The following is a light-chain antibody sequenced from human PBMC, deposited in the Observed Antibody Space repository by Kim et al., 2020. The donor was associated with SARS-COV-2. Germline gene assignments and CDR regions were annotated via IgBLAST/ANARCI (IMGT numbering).Light chain of an antibody. CDR2: YDS. V-gene: IGLV3-21*04. J-gene: IGLJ3*02. CDR1: NIGSKS. Sequence: SYELTQPPSVSVAPGKTDRITCGGNNIGSKSVHWYQQKPGQAPVLVIYYDSDRPSGIPERFSGSNSGNTVTLTISRVEAGDEADYYCQVWDSSSDNRVFG. CDR3: QVWDSSSDNRV.